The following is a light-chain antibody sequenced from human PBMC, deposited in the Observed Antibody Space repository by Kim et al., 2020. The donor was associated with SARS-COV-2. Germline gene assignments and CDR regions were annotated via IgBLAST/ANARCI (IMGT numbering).Light chain of an antibody. Sequence: SYELPQPPSVSVSPGQTAYITCSGDKLGDKYVSWYQQKPGQSPVLVIYQDKKRPSGIPEGFAGSNSGDTATLTISETQAMDEADYYCQTWDGYFWVFGGGTQLTVL. CDR1: KLGDKY. V-gene: IGLV3-1*01. CDR3: QTWDGYFWV. J-gene: IGLJ3*02. CDR2: QDK.